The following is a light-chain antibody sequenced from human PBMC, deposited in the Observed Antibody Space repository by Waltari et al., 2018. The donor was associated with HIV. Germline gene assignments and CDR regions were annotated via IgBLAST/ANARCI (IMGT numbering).Light chain of an antibody. CDR1: NSDFGAYNF. J-gene: IGLJ3*02. CDR2: EVH. Sequence: QSALTQPASVSGSPGQWITISCTGSNSDFGAYNFVSWYQQPPGKAPKVMIYEVHNRPSGVSNRFSGSKSGNTASLTISGLQSEDEADYYCSSYTRTSTWVFGGGTKLTVL. CDR3: SSYTRTSTWV. V-gene: IGLV2-14*01.